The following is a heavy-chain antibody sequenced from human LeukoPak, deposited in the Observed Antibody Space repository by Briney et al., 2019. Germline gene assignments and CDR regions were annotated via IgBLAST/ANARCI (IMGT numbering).Heavy chain of an antibody. Sequence: PGGSLRLSCAASGFTFGDTWMNWVRQVPGQGLEWVANIKQDGSEKFYVASVKGRFTISRVNGKSSLYLQMNSLRAEDTALYYCATSYDMGWLIGYWGQGTLVTVSS. CDR3: ATSYDMGWLIGY. CDR2: IKQDGSEK. V-gene: IGHV3-7*03. CDR1: GFTFGDTW. J-gene: IGHJ4*02. D-gene: IGHD3/OR15-3a*01.